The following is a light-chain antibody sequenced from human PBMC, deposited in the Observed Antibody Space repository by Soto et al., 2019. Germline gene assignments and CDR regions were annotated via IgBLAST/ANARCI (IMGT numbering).Light chain of an antibody. CDR1: SSNIGGGYD. CDR3: QSYDSSLSAHVV. J-gene: IGLJ2*01. Sequence: QPVLTQPPSVSGAPGQRVTISCTGSSSNIGGGYDVHWYQQLPGTAPKLLIYGNSNRPSGVPDRFSGSKSGTSASLAITGLQAEDEADYYCQSYDSSLSAHVVFGGGTKLTVL. CDR2: GNS. V-gene: IGLV1-40*01.